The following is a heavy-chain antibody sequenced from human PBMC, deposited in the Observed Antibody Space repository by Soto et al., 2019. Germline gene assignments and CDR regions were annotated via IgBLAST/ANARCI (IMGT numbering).Heavy chain of an antibody. Sequence: PGGSLRLSCAASGFTFSNYGMHWVRQAPGKGLEWVAIIWYDGSNKYYADSVKGRFTISRDNSKNTLYLQMNSLRAEDTAVYYCARTGELSFSLDYWGQGTSVTVSS. D-gene: IGHD3-16*01. V-gene: IGHV3-33*01. J-gene: IGHJ4*02. CDR1: GFTFSNYG. CDR2: IWYDGSNK. CDR3: ARTGELSFSLDY.